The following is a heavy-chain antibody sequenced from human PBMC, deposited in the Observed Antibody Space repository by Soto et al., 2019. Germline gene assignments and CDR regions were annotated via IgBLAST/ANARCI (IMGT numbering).Heavy chain of an antibody. V-gene: IGHV4-34*01. D-gene: IGHD3-16*02. Sequence: QVQLQQWGAGLLKPSETLSLTCAVYGGSFSGYYWSWIRQPPGKGLEWIGEINHSGSTNYNPALKSRVNISVNTSKYQFSLKLSAVTAADTAVYYCARGPLPVWGSYRCAGWFDPWGQGTLVTVSS. J-gene: IGHJ5*02. CDR3: ARGPLPVWGSYRCAGWFDP. CDR1: GGSFSGYY. CDR2: INHSGST.